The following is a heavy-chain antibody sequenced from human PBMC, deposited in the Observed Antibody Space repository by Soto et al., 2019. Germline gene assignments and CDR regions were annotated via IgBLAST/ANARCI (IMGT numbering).Heavy chain of an antibody. CDR3: AGEYYYGSGTYSPVE. CDR1: GGSISSGGYS. Sequence: SETLSLTCAVSGGSISSGGYSWSWIRQPPGKGLEWIGYIYHSGSTYYNPSLKSRVTISVDTSMNQFSLRLSSVTAGDTAVYYCAGEYYYGSGTYSPVEWGQGTLVTVSS. V-gene: IGHV4-30-2*01. J-gene: IGHJ4*02. CDR2: IYHSGST. D-gene: IGHD3-10*01.